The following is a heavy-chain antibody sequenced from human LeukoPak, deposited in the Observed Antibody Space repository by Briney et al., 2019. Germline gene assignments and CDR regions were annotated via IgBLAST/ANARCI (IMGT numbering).Heavy chain of an antibody. CDR1: GYSFTRYW. CDR3: ARSYDSSGYRPDY. V-gene: IGHV5-51*01. Sequence: GESLKISCKGSGYSFTRYWIGWVRPMPGKGLEWMGIIYPGDSDTRYSPSFQGQVTISADKSISTAYLQWSSLKASDTAMYYCARSYDSSGYRPDYWGQGTLVTVSS. CDR2: IYPGDSDT. D-gene: IGHD3-22*01. J-gene: IGHJ4*02.